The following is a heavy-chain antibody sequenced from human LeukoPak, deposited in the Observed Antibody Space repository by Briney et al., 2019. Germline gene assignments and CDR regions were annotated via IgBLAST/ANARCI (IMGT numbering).Heavy chain of an antibody. V-gene: IGHV4-59*08. CDR2: ISYTWNT. D-gene: IGHD6-13*01. CDR3: ARQGGYIAPLAL. J-gene: IGHJ4*02. Sequence: PSETLSLTCTVSGGSISNYYWSWIRQPPGKGLEWIGYISYTWNTNYNPSPKNRVTISVDTSQNQLSLKLSSVTAADTAVYYCARQGGYIAPLALWGQGTLVTVSS. CDR1: GGSISNYY.